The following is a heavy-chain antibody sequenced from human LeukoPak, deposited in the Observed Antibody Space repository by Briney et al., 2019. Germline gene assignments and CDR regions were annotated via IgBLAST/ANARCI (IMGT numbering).Heavy chain of an antibody. CDR3: ARDQRSGSYYPWGWFDP. J-gene: IGHJ5*02. D-gene: IGHD1-26*01. CDR1: GFAVSTNY. CDR2: IYSDGST. V-gene: IGHV3-66*02. Sequence: GGSLRLSCAASGFAVSTNYLSWVRQAPGKGLEWVSVIYSDGSTYYTDSVKGRFTIPRDNSKNTLYLQMNSLRPEDTAVYYCARDQRSGSYYPWGWFDPWGQGTLVTVSS.